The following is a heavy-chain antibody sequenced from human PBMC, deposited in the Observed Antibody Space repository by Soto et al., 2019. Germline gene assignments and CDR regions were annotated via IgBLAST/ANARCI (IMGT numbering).Heavy chain of an antibody. D-gene: IGHD1-26*01. J-gene: IGHJ4*02. V-gene: IGHV3-33*01. CDR1: GFTFTNYG. CDR2: IWYDGSNK. Sequence: VQLVESGGGVVQPGRSLRLSCAASGFTFTNYGMHWVRQAPGKGLEWVAVIWYDGSNKYYADSVKGRFTISKDNSQNTLYLQMNNLRAEDTAMYYCTRDPYGGSRYYFDSWGQGTLVTASS. CDR3: TRDPYGGSRYYFDS.